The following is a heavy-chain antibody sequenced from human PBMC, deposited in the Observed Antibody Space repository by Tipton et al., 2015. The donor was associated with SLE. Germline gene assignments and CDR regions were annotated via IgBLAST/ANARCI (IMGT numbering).Heavy chain of an antibody. CDR1: GGSFSGYY. CDR3: ARGPTDYNFDY. Sequence: TLSLTCAVYGGSFSGYYWSWIRQPPGKGLEWIGEINHSRSTNYNPSLKSRVTISVDTSKNQFSLKLSSVTAADTAVYYCARGPTDYNFDYWGQGTLVTVSS. V-gene: IGHV4-34*01. J-gene: IGHJ4*02. D-gene: IGHD4-11*01. CDR2: INHSRST.